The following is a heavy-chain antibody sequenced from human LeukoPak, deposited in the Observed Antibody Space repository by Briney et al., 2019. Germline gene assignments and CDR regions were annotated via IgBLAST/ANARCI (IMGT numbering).Heavy chain of an antibody. CDR1: GGSLIGFH. J-gene: IGHJ4*02. CDR2: VNHRGVT. Sequence: SETLSLTYEVSGGSLIGFHWNWIRQSPTKGLEWIGEVNHRGVTNYNPSLKSRVTISLDTSKSQFSLNLRSMTAADTAVYYCARDPSTVIGVSYYFDFWGQGTQVTVSS. D-gene: IGHD4-17*01. V-gene: IGHV4-34*01. CDR3: ARDPSTVIGVSYYFDF.